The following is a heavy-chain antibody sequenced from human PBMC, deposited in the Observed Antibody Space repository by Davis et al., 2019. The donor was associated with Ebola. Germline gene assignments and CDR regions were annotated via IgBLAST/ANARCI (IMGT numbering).Heavy chain of an antibody. CDR3: ARGDIHLDV. V-gene: IGHV3-53*01. Sequence: PSETLSLTCTVSGGSISSSSYYWGWVRQAPGKGLEWVSVIYSGGSTYYADSVRGRFTISRDNSKKTLFLQMNSLRAEDSAVYYCARGDIHLDVWGQGTTVTVSS. CDR1: GGSISSSSYY. J-gene: IGHJ6*02. CDR2: IYSGGST. D-gene: IGHD2-21*02.